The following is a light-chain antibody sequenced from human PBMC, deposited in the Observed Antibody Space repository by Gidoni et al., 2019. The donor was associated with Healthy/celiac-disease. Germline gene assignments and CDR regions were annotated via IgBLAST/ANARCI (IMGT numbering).Light chain of an antibody. J-gene: IGKJ1*01. CDR3: QQYNTWT. V-gene: IGKV1-5*03. Sequence: DIQMTQSPSTLSASVGDRVTTTCRASQSISSWLAWYQQKPGKAPKLLIYKASSLESGVPSRFSGSGSGTEFTLTISSLQPDDFATYYCQQYNTWTFXQXTKVXIK. CDR1: QSISSW. CDR2: KAS.